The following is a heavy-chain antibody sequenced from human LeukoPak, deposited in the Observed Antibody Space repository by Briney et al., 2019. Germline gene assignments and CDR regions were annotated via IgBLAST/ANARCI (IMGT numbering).Heavy chain of an antibody. CDR3: ARSGGRYSGYDLTTFDY. CDR2: ISAYNGNT. J-gene: IGHJ4*02. D-gene: IGHD5-12*01. CDR1: GYTFTSYG. Sequence: VASVKVSCKASGYTFTSYGISWVRQAPGQGLEWMGWISAYNGNTNYAQKLQGRVTMTTDTSTSTAYMELRSLRSDDTAVYYCARSGGRYSGYDLTTFDYWGQGTLVTVSS. V-gene: IGHV1-18*01.